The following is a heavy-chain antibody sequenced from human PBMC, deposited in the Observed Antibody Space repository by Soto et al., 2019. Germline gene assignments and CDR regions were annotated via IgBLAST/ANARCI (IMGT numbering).Heavy chain of an antibody. J-gene: IGHJ4*02. CDR2: MNANSGNT. V-gene: IGHV1-8*01. CDR3: AGQKVDASDY. D-gene: IGHD2-15*01. Sequence: QVQLVQSGAEVKKPGASVKVSCKASGYTFTSYDINWVRQATGQGLEWMGWMNANSGNTGYAQKFQGKVTMTRNTSISTAYMELSSLRDEGTAVYYCAGQKVDASDYWGQATVVTVSS. CDR1: GYTFTSYD.